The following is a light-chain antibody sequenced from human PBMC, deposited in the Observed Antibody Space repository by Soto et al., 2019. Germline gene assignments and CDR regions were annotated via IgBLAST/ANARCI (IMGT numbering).Light chain of an antibody. CDR3: QKYDTAPQT. J-gene: IGKJ1*01. V-gene: IGKV1-27*01. CDR2: AAS. CDR1: QGIIDY. Sequence: DIQMTQPPSSLSASVGDTVTITCRSSQGIIDYLAWYQQRPGKVPKLLIYAASTLQTGVPSRFSGSGAGTDFTLTISSLQPEDVATYYCQKYDTAPQTFGQGTRVEIK.